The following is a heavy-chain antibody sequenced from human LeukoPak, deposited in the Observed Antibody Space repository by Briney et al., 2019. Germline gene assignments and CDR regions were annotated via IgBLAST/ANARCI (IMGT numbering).Heavy chain of an antibody. V-gene: IGHV1-24*01. CDR3: ATGAPLYSRGWYDLDY. J-gene: IGHJ4*02. CDR1: GYTLTELS. Sequence: ASVKVSCKVSGYTLTELSMHWVRQAPGKGLEWMGGFDPEDGETIYAQKFQGRVTMAEDTSTDTAYMELSSLRSEDTAVYYCATGAPLYSRGWYDLDYWGQGTLVTVSS. CDR2: FDPEDGET. D-gene: IGHD6-19*01.